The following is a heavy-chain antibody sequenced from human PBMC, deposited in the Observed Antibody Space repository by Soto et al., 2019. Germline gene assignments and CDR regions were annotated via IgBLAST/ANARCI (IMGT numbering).Heavy chain of an antibody. CDR1: GFTFSDYA. CDR3: AKGGPLPDYYYYYMDV. J-gene: IGHJ6*03. V-gene: IGHV3-23*01. D-gene: IGHD2-2*01. Sequence: GGSPRLSCAASGFTFSDYAMSWVRQAPGKGLEWVSGISGSGAYTYYADSVKGRFTISRDSSKNTLYLQMNSLRAEDTAVYYCAKGGPLPDYYYYYMDVWGKGTTVTVSS. CDR2: ISGSGAYT.